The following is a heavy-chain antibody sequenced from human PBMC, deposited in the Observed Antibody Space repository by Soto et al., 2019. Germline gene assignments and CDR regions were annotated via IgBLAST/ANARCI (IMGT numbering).Heavy chain of an antibody. D-gene: IGHD3-10*01. CDR1: GGSISSSNW. J-gene: IGHJ4*02. CDR3: ARVHMVRANIIRYFDY. CDR2: IYHSGST. V-gene: IGHV4-4*02. Sequence: PSETLSLTCAVSGGSISSSNWWSWVRQPPGKGLEWIGKIYHSGSTNYNPSLKSRVTISVDKSKNQFSLKLSSVTAADTAVYYCARVHMVRANIIRYFDYWGQVTLVIVS.